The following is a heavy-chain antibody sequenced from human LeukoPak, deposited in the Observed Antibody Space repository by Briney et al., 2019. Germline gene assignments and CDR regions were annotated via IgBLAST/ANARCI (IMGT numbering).Heavy chain of an antibody. CDR3: AKASRNCSRTSCYEYFQH. CDR2: ISGSGGST. D-gene: IGHD2-2*01. V-gene: IGHV3-23*01. CDR1: GFTFSSSA. Sequence: GGPLRLSCAASGFTFSSSAMSWVRQAPGKGLEWVSVISGSGGSTYYADSVKGRVTIPRDNSKNTLYLQMNSLRAEDTAVYYCAKASRNCSRTSCYEYFQHWGQGTLVTVSS. J-gene: IGHJ1*01.